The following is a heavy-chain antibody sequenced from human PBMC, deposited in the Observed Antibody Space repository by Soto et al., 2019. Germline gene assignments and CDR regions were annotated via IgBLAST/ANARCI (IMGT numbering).Heavy chain of an antibody. D-gene: IGHD2-21*01. V-gene: IGHV3-30-3*01. CDR2: ISYDGSNK. Sequence: QVQLVESGGGVVQPGRSLRLSCAASGFTFSIYAMHWVRQAPGKGLEWVAVISYDGSNKYYADSVKGRFTISRDNSMNTVYLQMNSLRAEDSAVYYCARAYSDGWFDPWGQGNLVTVSS. J-gene: IGHJ5*02. CDR3: ARAYSDGWFDP. CDR1: GFTFSIYA.